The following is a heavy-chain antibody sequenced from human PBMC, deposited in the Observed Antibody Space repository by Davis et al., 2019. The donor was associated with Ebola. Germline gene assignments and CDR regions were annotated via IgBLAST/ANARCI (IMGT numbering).Heavy chain of an antibody. CDR2: IYYRGST. J-gene: IGHJ4*02. CDR1: GGSVSNYY. Sequence: SETLSLTCTVSGGSVSNYYWSWIRQPPGKGLEWIGYIYYRGSTNYNPSLKSRVTILVDTSKNQFSLKLSSVTAADTAVYYCARRAPYYDTWGQGTLVTVSS. V-gene: IGHV4-59*08. D-gene: IGHD3-16*01. CDR3: ARRAPYYDT.